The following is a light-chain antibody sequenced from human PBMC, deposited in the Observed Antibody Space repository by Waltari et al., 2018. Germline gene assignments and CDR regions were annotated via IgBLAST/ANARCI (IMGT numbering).Light chain of an antibody. CDR2: STS. CDR1: QSVSPN. J-gene: IGKJ5*01. Sequence: ETVLTQSPATLSVSPGEAVTLSCRASQSVSPNLAWYQQKRGQAPSLLIYSTSTRAPGVPDRFWGSGSGTEFTLTITGLQSEDSAIYYCQQYQNWPPITFGQGTRLEIK. CDR3: QQYQNWPPIT. V-gene: IGKV3-15*01.